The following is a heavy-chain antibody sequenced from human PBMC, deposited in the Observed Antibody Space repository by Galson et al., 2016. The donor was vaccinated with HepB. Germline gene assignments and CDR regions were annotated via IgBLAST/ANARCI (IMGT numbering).Heavy chain of an antibody. CDR2: VYPGDSDA. V-gene: IGHV5-51*01. CDR1: GYSFTTYW. Sequence: QSGAEVKKPGESLKISCQGSGYSFTTYWIGWVRQMPGKGLEWMGIVYPGDSDARYSPSFQGQVTISADKSISTAYLQWSSLKASDTAMYYCATLGATTTGVLDYWGQGTLVTVSS. D-gene: IGHD5-24*01. J-gene: IGHJ4*02. CDR3: ATLGATTTGVLDY.